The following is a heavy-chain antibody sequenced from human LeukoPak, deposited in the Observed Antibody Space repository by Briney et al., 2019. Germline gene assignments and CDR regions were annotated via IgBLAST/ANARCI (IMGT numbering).Heavy chain of an antibody. J-gene: IGHJ3*02. V-gene: IGHV3-48*02. Sequence: GGSLRLSCAASGFTFSSYSMNWVRQAPGKGLEWVSYISSSSSTIYYADSVKGRFTISRDNAKNSLYLQMNSLRDEDTAVYYCAKAKIAATGADAFDIWGQGTVVTVSS. D-gene: IGHD6-13*01. CDR1: GFTFSSYS. CDR3: AKAKIAATGADAFDI. CDR2: ISSSSSTI.